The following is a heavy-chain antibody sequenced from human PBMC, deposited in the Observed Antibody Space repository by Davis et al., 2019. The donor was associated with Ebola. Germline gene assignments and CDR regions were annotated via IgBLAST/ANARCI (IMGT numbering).Heavy chain of an antibody. CDR1: GFTFSNYA. Sequence: PGGSLRLSCEASGFTFSNYAMSWVRQAPGKGLEWISGNSGGGSPTYYADSVKGRFTISRDNSKNTLYLLMDSLRAEDTAIYYCAKDASTGSGGDPLDLWGQGTRVTVSS. CDR2: NSGGGSPT. CDR3: AKDASTGSGGDPLDL. V-gene: IGHV3-23*01. J-gene: IGHJ5*02. D-gene: IGHD2-21*01.